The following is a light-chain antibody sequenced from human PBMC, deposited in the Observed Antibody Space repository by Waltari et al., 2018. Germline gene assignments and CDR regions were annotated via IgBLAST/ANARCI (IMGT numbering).Light chain of an antibody. Sequence: QSALTQPASVPASPGQSITISCSGSTTDIGSYKYVSCYQPHPGKAPQLLIYDVTSRPSGISPRFSCSKSGNTASLTISGLQAEDEAEYFCNSYTGSGTWVFGGGTKLTVL. CDR2: DVT. CDR1: TTDIGSYKY. J-gene: IGLJ3*02. CDR3: NSYTGSGTWV. V-gene: IGLV2-14*01.